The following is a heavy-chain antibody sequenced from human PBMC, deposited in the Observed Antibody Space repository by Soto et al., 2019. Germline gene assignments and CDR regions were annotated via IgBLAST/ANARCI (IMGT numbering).Heavy chain of an antibody. Sequence: GGSLRLSCAASGFTFSSYAMSWVRQAPGKGLEWVSAISGSGGSTYYADSVKGRFTISRDNSKNTLYLQMNSLRAEDTAVYNCAKGSSATGTTEDLDYWGQGTLVTVSS. CDR3: AKGSSATGTTEDLDY. D-gene: IGHD1-1*01. CDR1: GFTFSSYA. J-gene: IGHJ4*02. CDR2: ISGSGGST. V-gene: IGHV3-23*01.